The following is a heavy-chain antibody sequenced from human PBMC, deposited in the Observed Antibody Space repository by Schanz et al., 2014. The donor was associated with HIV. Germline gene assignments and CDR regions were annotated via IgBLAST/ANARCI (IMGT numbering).Heavy chain of an antibody. J-gene: IGHJ6*02. Sequence: QVRLVQSGGGVVQPGRSLRLSCAASGFTFSSYGMHWVRQAPGKGLEWVAIISYDGSNKDYADSVKGRFTISRDNSKNTLYLQMNSLTAEDTAVYYCASDGSGSYLTLSLLYYGMDVWGQGTTVTVSS. CDR1: GFTFSSYG. CDR3: ASDGSGSYLTLSLLYYGMDV. D-gene: IGHD3-10*01. CDR2: ISYDGSNK. V-gene: IGHV3-30*03.